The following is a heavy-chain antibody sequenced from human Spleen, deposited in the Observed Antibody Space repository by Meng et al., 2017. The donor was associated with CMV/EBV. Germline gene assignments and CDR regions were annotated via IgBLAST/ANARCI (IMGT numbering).Heavy chain of an antibody. Sequence: LSTSGVGVGWLRQPPGEALEWLALIYWNDDKRYSPSLKSRLTITKDTSKNQVVLTMTNMDPVDTATYYCAHSSLYYDFWSGYYAWFDPWGQGTLVTVSS. D-gene: IGHD3-3*01. V-gene: IGHV2-5*01. J-gene: IGHJ5*02. CDR1: LSTSGVG. CDR2: IYWNDDK. CDR3: AHSSLYYDFWSGYYAWFDP.